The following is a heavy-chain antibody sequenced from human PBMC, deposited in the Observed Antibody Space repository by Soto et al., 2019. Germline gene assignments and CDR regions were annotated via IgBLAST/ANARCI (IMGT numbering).Heavy chain of an antibody. CDR1: GYTFTTYG. D-gene: IGHD3-3*01. Sequence: ASVKVSCKASGYTFTTYGIHWVRQAPGQGLEYMGWISGYNGNTKYPQRFQGRVTMTADTSRSTAYLELRSLRSEDTAVYYCARGAHGSGYAVYWGQGTLVTVSS. V-gene: IGHV1-18*01. CDR3: ARGAHGSGYAVY. J-gene: IGHJ4*02. CDR2: ISGYNGNT.